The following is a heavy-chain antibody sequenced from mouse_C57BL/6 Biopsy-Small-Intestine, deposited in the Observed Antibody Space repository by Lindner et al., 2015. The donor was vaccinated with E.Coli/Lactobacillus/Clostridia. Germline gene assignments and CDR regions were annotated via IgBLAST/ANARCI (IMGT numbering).Heavy chain of an antibody. CDR1: GYTFTSNG. CDR2: IYIGNGYT. J-gene: IGHJ2*01. V-gene: IGHV1-58*01. D-gene: IGHD1-1*02. Sequence: EVQLQESGAELVRPGSSVKMSCKTSGYTFTSNGINWVKQRPGQGLEWIGYIYIGNGYTEYSEKFKGKATLTSDTSSSTVYMQLSSLTSEDSALYICARAYDYGGYNEYFDYWGQGTTLTVSS. CDR3: ARAYDYGGYNEYFDY.